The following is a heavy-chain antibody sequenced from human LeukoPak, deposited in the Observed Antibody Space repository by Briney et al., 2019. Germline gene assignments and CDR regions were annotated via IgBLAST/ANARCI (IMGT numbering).Heavy chain of an antibody. CDR1: GFTFSSYS. CDR3: ARGLSGSYPVLDY. V-gene: IGHV3-21*01. CDR2: ISSSSSYI. Sequence: PGGSLRLSCAASGFTFSSYSMNWVRQAPGKGLEWVSSISSSSSYIYYADSVKGRFTISRDNAKNSLYLQMNSLRAEDTAVYYCARGLSGSYPVLDYWGQGTLVTVSS. J-gene: IGHJ4*02. D-gene: IGHD3-10*01.